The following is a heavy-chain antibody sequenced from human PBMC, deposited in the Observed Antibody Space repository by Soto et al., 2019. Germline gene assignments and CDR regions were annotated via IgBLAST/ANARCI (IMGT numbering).Heavy chain of an antibody. V-gene: IGHV1-46*01. CDR1: GYTFTTYN. CDR3: ARAGAGPFDS. D-gene: IGHD3-10*01. Sequence: QVQLVQSGAEVRKPGASVKVSCKASGYTFTTYNMHWVRQAPGQGLEWMGVINPSVGSTSYAQKFQXXVXMXXDTSKSTVYMELSSLRSEDTAVYYWARAGAGPFDSWGQGTLVTVSS. J-gene: IGHJ4*02. CDR2: INPSVGST.